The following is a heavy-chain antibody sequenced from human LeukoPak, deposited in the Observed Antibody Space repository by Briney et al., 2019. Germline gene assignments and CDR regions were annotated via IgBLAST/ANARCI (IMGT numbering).Heavy chain of an antibody. V-gene: IGHV1-69*04. D-gene: IGHD3-3*01. Sequence: SVKVSCKASGYTFTSYGISWVRQAPGQGLEWMGRIIPILGIANYAQKFQGRVTMTRDTSTSTVYMELSSLRSEDTAVYYCARDFTRSGFWSGYYAFDIWGQGTMVTVSS. CDR3: ARDFTRSGFWSGYYAFDI. CDR2: IIPILGIA. J-gene: IGHJ3*02. CDR1: GYTFTSYG.